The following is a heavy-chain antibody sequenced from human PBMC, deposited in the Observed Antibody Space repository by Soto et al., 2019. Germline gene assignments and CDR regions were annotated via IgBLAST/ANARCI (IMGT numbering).Heavy chain of an antibody. CDR3: ARGLYSGWHYFDY. CDR2: IYSGRST. V-gene: IGHV3-66*01. D-gene: IGHD5-12*01. CDR1: GFTVSSNY. J-gene: IGHJ4*02. Sequence: EVQLVESGGGLVQPGGSLRLSCAASGFTVSSNYMSWVRQAPGKGLEWVSVIYSGRSTYYADSVKGRFTISRDNSKNTLYLQMNSLRAEDTAVYYCARGLYSGWHYFDYWGQGTLVTVSS.